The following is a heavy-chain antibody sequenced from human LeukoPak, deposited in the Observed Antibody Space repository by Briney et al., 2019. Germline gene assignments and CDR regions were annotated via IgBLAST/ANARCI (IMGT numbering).Heavy chain of an antibody. Sequence: PGGSLRLSCAASGFTFSSYGMHWVRQAPGKGLEWVAFIRYDGSNKYYADSVKGRFTISRDNSKNTLYLQMNSLRAEDTAVYYCAKVYGGNSAFPFDYWGQGTLVTVSS. CDR2: IRYDGSNK. CDR1: GFTFSSYG. D-gene: IGHD4-23*01. J-gene: IGHJ4*02. V-gene: IGHV3-30*02. CDR3: AKVYGGNSAFPFDY.